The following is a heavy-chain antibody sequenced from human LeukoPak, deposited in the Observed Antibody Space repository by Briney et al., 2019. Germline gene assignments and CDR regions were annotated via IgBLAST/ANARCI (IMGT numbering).Heavy chain of an antibody. Sequence: ASVKVSCKASGYTFTGYYMHWVRQAPGQGLEWMGWINPNSGGTNYAQKFQGRVTMTRDTSISTAYMELSRLRSDDTAVYYCAREGSGVAAAGAFDIWGQGTMVTVSS. V-gene: IGHV1-2*02. D-gene: IGHD6-13*01. CDR3: AREGSGVAAAGAFDI. CDR2: INPNSGGT. CDR1: GYTFTGYY. J-gene: IGHJ3*02.